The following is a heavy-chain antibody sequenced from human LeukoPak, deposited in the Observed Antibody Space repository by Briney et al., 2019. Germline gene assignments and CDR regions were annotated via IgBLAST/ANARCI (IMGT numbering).Heavy chain of an antibody. CDR1: GFTFSSYA. CDR2: ISYDGSNK. Sequence: PGGSLRLSCAASGFTFSSYAMHWVRQAPGKGLEWVAVISYDGSNKYYADSVKGRFTISRDNSKNTLYLQMNSLRDEDTAVYYCARSLAGYSYGYDREFDYWGQGTLVTVSS. V-gene: IGHV3-30-3*01. D-gene: IGHD5-18*01. J-gene: IGHJ4*02. CDR3: ARSLAGYSYGYDREFDY.